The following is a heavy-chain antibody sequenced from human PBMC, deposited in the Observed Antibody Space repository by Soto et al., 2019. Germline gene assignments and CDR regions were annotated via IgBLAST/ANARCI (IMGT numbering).Heavy chain of an antibody. D-gene: IGHD6-6*01. CDR2: IRSKANSYAT. J-gene: IGHJ4*02. Sequence: EGSLRLSCAASGFTFSGSAMHWVRQASGKGLEWVGRIRSKANSYATAYAASVKGRFTISRDDSKNTAYLQMNSLKTEDTAVYYCTSRTIAARRYFDYWGQGTLVTVSS. V-gene: IGHV3-73*01. CDR3: TSRTIAARRYFDY. CDR1: GFTFSGSA.